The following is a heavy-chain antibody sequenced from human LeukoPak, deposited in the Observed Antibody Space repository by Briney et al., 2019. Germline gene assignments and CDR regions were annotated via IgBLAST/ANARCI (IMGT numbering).Heavy chain of an antibody. CDR2: INPTSGAT. V-gene: IGHV1-2*02. D-gene: IGHD1-14*01. CDR3: ARDNLRFFDY. Sequence: ASVKVSCKPSGYTFTNYYIHWVRQAPGQGLEWMGWINPTSGATNYAQRFQGRVTMTRDTSIRTAYMGLSSLRSDDTAVYYCARDNLRFFDYWGQGTLVTVSS. CDR1: GYTFTNYY. J-gene: IGHJ4*02.